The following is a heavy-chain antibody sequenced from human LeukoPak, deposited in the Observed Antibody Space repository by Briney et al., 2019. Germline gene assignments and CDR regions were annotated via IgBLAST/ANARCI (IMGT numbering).Heavy chain of an antibody. CDR3: AKPLYSYGSLGY. CDR1: GFTVSSNY. Sequence: GGSLRLSCAASGFTVSSNYMSWVRQAPGKGLEWVSVIYSGGSTYYADSVKGRFTISRDNSKNTLYLQMNSLRAEDTAVYYCAKPLYSYGSLGYWGQGTLVTVSS. CDR2: IYSGGST. V-gene: IGHV3-66*04. D-gene: IGHD5-18*01. J-gene: IGHJ4*02.